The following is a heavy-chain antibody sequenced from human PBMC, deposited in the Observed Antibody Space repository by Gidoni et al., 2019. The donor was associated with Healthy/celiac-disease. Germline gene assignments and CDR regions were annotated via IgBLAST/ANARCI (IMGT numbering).Heavy chain of an antibody. J-gene: IGHJ5*02. D-gene: IGHD6-13*01. CDR1: GFHFSSYA. Sequence: EVQLLESGGGLVPPGGSLRLSCAASGFHFSSYAMSWVRQAPGKGLEWVSAISGSGGSTSYADSVKGRFTISRDNSKNTLYLQMNSLRAEDTAVYYCAKDVTRVPPGYSSSWYANWFDPWGQGTLVTVSS. CDR3: AKDVTRVPPGYSSSWYANWFDP. CDR2: ISGSGGST. V-gene: IGHV3-23*01.